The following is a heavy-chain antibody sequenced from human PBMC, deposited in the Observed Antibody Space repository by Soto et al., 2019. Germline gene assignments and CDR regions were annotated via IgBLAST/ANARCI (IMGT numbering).Heavy chain of an antibody. V-gene: IGHV4-59*01. CDR3: ARTYYYGSGSLYYFDY. J-gene: IGHJ4*02. Sequence: SETLSLTCTVSGGSISSYYWSWIRQPPGKGLEWIGHIYYSGSTYYNPSLKSRVTISVDTSKNQFSLKLSSVTAADTAVYYCARTYYYGSGSLYYFDYWGQGTLVTVSS. D-gene: IGHD3-10*01. CDR2: IYYSGST. CDR1: GGSISSYY.